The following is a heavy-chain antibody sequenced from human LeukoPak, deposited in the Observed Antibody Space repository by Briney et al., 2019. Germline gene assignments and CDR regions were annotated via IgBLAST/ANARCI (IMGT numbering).Heavy chain of an antibody. CDR3: ARGEDNWNHFDY. J-gene: IGHJ4*02. D-gene: IGHD1-1*01. CDR2: MNPNSGNT. CDR1: GYTFTSYD. Sequence: ASVKVSCKASGYTFTSYDINWVRQATGQGLEWMGWMNPNSGNTGYARKFQGRVTMTRNTSISTAYMELSSLRSEDTAVYYCARGEDNWNHFDYWGQGTLVTVSS. V-gene: IGHV1-8*01.